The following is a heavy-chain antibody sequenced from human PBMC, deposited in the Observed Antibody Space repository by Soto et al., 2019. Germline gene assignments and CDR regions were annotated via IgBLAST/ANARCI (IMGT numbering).Heavy chain of an antibody. CDR2: ISTNGGST. D-gene: IGHD3-22*01. CDR1: GFTFSSYA. Sequence: SLRLSCSASGFTFSSYAMHWVRQAPGKGLEYVSSISTNGGSTHYADSVKGRFTISRDNSKNTQYLQMSSLRADDTAVYYCVKGVYYYDSSGYYPIHYWGQGILVTVSS. J-gene: IGHJ4*02. V-gene: IGHV3-64D*06. CDR3: VKGVYYYDSSGYYPIHY.